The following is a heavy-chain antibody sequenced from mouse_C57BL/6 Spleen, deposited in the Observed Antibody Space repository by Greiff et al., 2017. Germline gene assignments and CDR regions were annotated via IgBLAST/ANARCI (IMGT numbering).Heavy chain of an antibody. V-gene: IGHV1-72*01. Sequence: QVQLQQPGAELVKPGASVKLSCKASGYTFTSYWMHWVKQRPGRGLEWIGRIDPNSGGTKYNEKFKSKATLTVDNPSSTAYIQLSSLTPEDSAVYYCARSYGRRVDCYFDVWGTGTTVTVSS. CDR2: IDPNSGGT. D-gene: IGHD1-1*01. CDR3: ARSYGRRVDCYFDV. CDR1: GYTFTSYW. J-gene: IGHJ1*03.